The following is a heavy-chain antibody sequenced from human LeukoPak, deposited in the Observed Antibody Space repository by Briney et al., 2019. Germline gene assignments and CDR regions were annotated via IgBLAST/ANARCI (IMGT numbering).Heavy chain of an antibody. J-gene: IGHJ6*02. V-gene: IGHV1-69*13. CDR3: ARIRDGYNSYFFYGMDV. D-gene: IGHD5-24*01. CDR2: IIALFGTA. CDR1: GGTFSIYA. Sequence: SVKVSCKASGGTFSIYAISWVRQAPGQGLEWMGGIIALFGTANYAQKFQGRLTITADESTSTAYMELSSLRSEDTAVYYCARIRDGYNSYFFYGMDVWGQGTTVTVSS.